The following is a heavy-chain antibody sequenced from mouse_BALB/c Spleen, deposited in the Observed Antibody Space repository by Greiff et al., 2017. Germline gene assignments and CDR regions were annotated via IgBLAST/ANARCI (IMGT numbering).Heavy chain of an antibody. CDR1: GYTFTDYA. CDR3: ARGDGSSYEAMDY. D-gene: IGHD1-1*01. Sequence: QVQLKQSGAELVRPGVSVKISCKGSGYTFTDYAMHWVKQSHAKSLEWIGVISTYYGDASYNQKFKGKATMTVDKSSSTAYMELARLTSEDSAIYYCARGDGSSYEAMDYWGQGTSVTVSS. V-gene: IGHV1S137*01. CDR2: ISTYYGDA. J-gene: IGHJ4*01.